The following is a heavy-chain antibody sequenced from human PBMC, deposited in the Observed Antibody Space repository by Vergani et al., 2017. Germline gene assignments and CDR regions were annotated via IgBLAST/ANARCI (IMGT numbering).Heavy chain of an antibody. CDR2: IYYSGST. D-gene: IGHD1-26*01. V-gene: IGHV4-39*01. CDR1: GGSISSSSYY. Sequence: QLQLQESGPGLVKPSETLSLTCTVSGGSISSSSYYWGWIRQPPGKGLEWIGSIYYSGSTYYNPSLKSRVTISVDTSKNQFSLKQSTVTAADTAVYYCAELWELPGYYYCGMDVWGQGTTVTVSS. CDR3: AELWELPGYYYCGMDV. J-gene: IGHJ6*02.